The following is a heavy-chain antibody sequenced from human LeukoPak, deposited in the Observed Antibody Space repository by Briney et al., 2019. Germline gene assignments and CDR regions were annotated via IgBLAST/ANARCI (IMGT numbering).Heavy chain of an antibody. CDR3: ARDKVTTNGYNWFDP. D-gene: IGHD4-11*01. CDR1: GYTFTSYY. Sequence: ASVKVSCKASGYTFTSYYMHWVRQAPGQGLEWMGIINPSGGSTSYAQKFQGRVTMIRDTSTSTVYMELSSLRSEDTAVYYCARDKVTTNGYNWFDPWGQGTLVTVSS. CDR2: INPSGGST. J-gene: IGHJ5*02. V-gene: IGHV1-46*01.